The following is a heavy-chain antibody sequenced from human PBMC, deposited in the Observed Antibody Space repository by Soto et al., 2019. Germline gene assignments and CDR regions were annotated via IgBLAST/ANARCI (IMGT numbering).Heavy chain of an antibody. J-gene: IGHJ4*02. CDR1: GFTFSSYG. CDR3: AKEAWYYFDY. Sequence: PGGSLRLSCAASGFTFSSYGMHWVRQAPGKGLEWVAVISYDGSNKYYADSVKGRFTISRDNSKNTLYLQMNSLRAEDTAVYYCAKEAWYYFDYWGQGTLVTVSS. CDR2: ISYDGSNK. V-gene: IGHV3-30*18.